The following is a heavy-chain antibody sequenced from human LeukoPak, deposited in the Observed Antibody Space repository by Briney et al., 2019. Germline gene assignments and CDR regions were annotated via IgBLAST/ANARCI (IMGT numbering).Heavy chain of an antibody. CDR1: GGSISSSSYY. Sequence: KPSETLSLTCTVSGGSISSSSYYWGWIRQPPGKGLERIGSIYYSGSTYYNPSLKSRVTISVDTSKNQFSLKLSSVTAADTAVYYCAISGWSPSPSSDYWGQGTLVTVSS. CDR3: AISGWSPSPSSDY. CDR2: IYYSGST. J-gene: IGHJ4*02. V-gene: IGHV4-39*07. D-gene: IGHD6-19*01.